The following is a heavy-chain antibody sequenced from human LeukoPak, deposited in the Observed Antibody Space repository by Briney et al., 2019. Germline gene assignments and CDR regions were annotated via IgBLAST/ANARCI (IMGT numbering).Heavy chain of an antibody. D-gene: IGHD3-3*01. CDR1: GFNFGKVW. Sequence: GSLRPFCVGPGFNFGKVWMNWVRPAPGKGLEGVANLKSDGSEKNYVDSVKGRFTISRDNTKNSLYLQMNSLRAEDTAVFYCARDQYDTWSRRGNFDSWGQGTLVIVSS. CDR2: LKSDGSEK. V-gene: IGHV3-7*03. CDR3: ARDQYDTWSRRGNFDS. J-gene: IGHJ4*02.